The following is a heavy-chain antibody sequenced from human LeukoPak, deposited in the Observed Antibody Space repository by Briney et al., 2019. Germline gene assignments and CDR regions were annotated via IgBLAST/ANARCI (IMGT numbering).Heavy chain of an antibody. J-gene: IGHJ3*02. D-gene: IGHD5/OR15-5a*01. CDR2: IYDSGST. CDR1: GASISGSGYY. V-gene: IGHV4-39*02. Sequence: SETLSLTCTVSGASISGSGYYWGWIRQPPGKGLEWIGNIYDSGSTYYNASLQSRVTISIDTSKNQFSLRLSSVTAADTAMYYCARDPDLYAIGAFDIWGQGTMVTVSS. CDR3: ARDPDLYAIGAFDI.